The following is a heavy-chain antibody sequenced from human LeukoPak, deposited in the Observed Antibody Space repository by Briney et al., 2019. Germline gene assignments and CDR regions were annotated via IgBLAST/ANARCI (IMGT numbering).Heavy chain of an antibody. CDR3: ARGKYSFDY. CDR1: GFTFSDSY. CDR2: ISSSGSTI. Sequence: GGSLRLSCAASGFTFSDSYMSWIRQAPGKGLEYISYISSSGSTIYYADSVKGRFTLSRDNARNSLSLEMNSLRAEDTAVYYCARGKYSFDYWGQGTLVTVSS. J-gene: IGHJ4*02. V-gene: IGHV3-11*01.